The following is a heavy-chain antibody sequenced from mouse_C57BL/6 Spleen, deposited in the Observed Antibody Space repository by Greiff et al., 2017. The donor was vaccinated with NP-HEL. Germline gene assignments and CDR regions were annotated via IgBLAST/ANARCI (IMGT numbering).Heavy chain of an antibody. Sequence: DVQLVESGGGLVQPGGSLKLSCAASGFTFSDYYMYWVRQTPEKRLEWVAYISNGGGSTYYPDTVKGRFTISRDNAKNTLYLQMSRLKSEDTAMYYCARHVPFYDYDLGAMDYWGQGTSVTVSS. J-gene: IGHJ4*01. D-gene: IGHD2-4*01. CDR1: GFTFSDYY. V-gene: IGHV5-12*01. CDR3: ARHVPFYDYDLGAMDY. CDR2: ISNGGGST.